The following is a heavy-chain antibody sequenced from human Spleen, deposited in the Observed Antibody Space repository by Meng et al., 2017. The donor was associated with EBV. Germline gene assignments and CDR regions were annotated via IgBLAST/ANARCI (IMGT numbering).Heavy chain of an antibody. V-gene: IGHV4-39*07. J-gene: IGHJ4*02. D-gene: IGHD6-19*01. CDR1: GASNSRSNYM. Sequence: LQEAVPGVLEPSGALLLPCCAAGASNSRSNYMWCWVRAPPGKGLEWIGTFADGGTNYYNPSLQSRVTISVDISKDQFSLNLSSVTAADTAVYFCARGEWSSAWDYWGQGSLVTVSS. CDR2: FADGGTN. CDR3: ARGEWSSAWDY.